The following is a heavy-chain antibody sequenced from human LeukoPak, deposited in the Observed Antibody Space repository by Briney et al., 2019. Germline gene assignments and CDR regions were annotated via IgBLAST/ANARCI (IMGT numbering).Heavy chain of an antibody. J-gene: IGHJ5*02. CDR1: GGSISSSSYY. V-gene: IGHV4-39*01. CDR3: ARRGYSYGFPQRWFDP. CDR2: IYYSGST. Sequence: PSETLSLTCTVSGGSISSSSYYWGWIRQPPGKGLEWIGSIYYSGSTYYNPSLKSRVTISVDTSKNQFSLKLSSVTAADTAVYYCARRGYSYGFPQRWFDPWGQGTLVTVSS. D-gene: IGHD5-18*01.